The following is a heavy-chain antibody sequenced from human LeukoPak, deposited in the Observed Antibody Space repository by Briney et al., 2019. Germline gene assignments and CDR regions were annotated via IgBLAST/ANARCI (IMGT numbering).Heavy chain of an antibody. Sequence: GGSLRLSCATSGLTFTSHGFHWVCQAAGKGLEWVAFIRNDGSDTYHANSVKGRFSISRDNSKNTVYLHMNSLRAEDTAVYYCARDRGKDYFDNWGQGTQVTVSS. D-gene: IGHD4-23*01. CDR2: IRNDGSDT. J-gene: IGHJ4*02. CDR3: ARDRGKDYFDN. V-gene: IGHV3-30*02. CDR1: GLTFTSHG.